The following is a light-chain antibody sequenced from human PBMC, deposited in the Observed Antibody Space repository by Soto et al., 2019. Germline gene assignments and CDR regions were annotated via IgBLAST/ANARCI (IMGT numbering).Light chain of an antibody. CDR2: EVS. V-gene: IGLV2-14*01. CDR3: SSYTSSSTDV. J-gene: IGLJ1*01. CDR1: SSDVGGYNY. Sequence: SVLTQPASVPGSPGQSITISCTGTSSDVGGYNYVSWYQQHPGKAPKLMIYEVSNRPSGVSNRFSGSKSGNTASLTISGLQAEDEADYYCSSYTSSSTDVFGTGTKVTVL.